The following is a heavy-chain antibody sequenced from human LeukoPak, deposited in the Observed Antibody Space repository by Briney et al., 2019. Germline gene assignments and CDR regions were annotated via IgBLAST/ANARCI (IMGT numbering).Heavy chain of an antibody. D-gene: IGHD3-22*01. CDR3: AKDQAARETPEEDSSGLFDY. CDR1: GFTFDDYA. CDR2: ISWDGGSA. V-gene: IGHV3-43D*03. J-gene: IGHJ4*02. Sequence: GGSLRLSCAASGFTFDDYAMHWVRQAPGKGLEWVSLISWDGGSAYYADSVKGRFIISRDNSKNSLYLQMNSLRAEDTALYYCAKDQAARETPEEDSSGLFDYWGQGTLVTVSS.